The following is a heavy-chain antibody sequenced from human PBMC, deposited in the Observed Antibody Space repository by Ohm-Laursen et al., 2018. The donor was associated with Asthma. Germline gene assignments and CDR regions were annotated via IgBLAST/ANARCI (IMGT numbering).Heavy chain of an antibody. Sequence: SDTLSLTCAVSGDSITNNYWWTWVRQPPGKGLEWIGQIFHGGGTNYRPSLKSRVTISLDKAKNQFSLNLTSVTAADTAVYYCARALSVPMVRGVINYFDPWGQGTLVTVSS. CDR1: GDSITNNYW. CDR2: IFHGGGT. J-gene: IGHJ5*02. CDR3: ARALSVPMVRGVINYFDP. V-gene: IGHV4-4*02. D-gene: IGHD3-10*01.